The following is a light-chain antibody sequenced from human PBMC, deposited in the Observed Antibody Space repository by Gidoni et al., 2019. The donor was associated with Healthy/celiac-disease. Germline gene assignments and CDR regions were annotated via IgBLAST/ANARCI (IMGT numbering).Light chain of an antibody. J-gene: IGKJ1*01. V-gene: IGKV1-39*01. CDR1: QSISSY. CDR2: AAS. CDR3: QQSYSTPPKWT. Sequence: DIQMTQSPSSLSASVGDRVTITCRASQSISSYLNWYQQKPGKAPKLLIYAASSLQSGVPARFSGSVSVTDFTLTISSLQPEDFATYYCQQSYSTPPKWTFGQGTKVEIK.